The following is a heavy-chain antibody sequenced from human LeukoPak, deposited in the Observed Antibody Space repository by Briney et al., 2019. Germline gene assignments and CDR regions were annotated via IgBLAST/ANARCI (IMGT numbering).Heavy chain of an antibody. CDR2: IWYDGSNK. CDR1: GFTFSSYG. CDR3: ARDFIPSSGWIYGMDV. J-gene: IGHJ6*02. Sequence: HPGRSLRLSCAASGFTFSSYGMHWVRQAPGKGLEWVAVIWYDGSNKYYADSVKGRFTISRDNSKNTLYLQMNSPRAEDTAVYYCARDFIPSSGWIYGMDVWGQGTTVTVSS. V-gene: IGHV3-33*01. D-gene: IGHD6-19*01.